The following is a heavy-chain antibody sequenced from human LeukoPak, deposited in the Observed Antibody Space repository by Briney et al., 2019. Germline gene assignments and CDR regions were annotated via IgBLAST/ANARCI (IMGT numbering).Heavy chain of an antibody. D-gene: IGHD4-17*01. V-gene: IGHV1-18*01. CDR1: GGTFSSYA. CDR2: TSAYNGNT. Sequence: GSSVKVSCKASGGTFSSYAISWVRQAPGQGLEWMGWTSAYNGNTNYAQKLQGRVTMTTDTSTSTAYMELRSLRSDDTAVYYCARAVMDYGDYEGGYWGQGTLVTVSS. CDR3: ARAVMDYGDYEGGY. J-gene: IGHJ4*02.